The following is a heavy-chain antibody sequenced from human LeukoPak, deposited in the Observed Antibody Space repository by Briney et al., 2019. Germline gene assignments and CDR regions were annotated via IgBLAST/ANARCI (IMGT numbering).Heavy chain of an antibody. CDR2: IYHSGST. D-gene: IGHD5-18*01. V-gene: IGHV4-34*01. Sequence: SETLSLTCAVYGGSFSGCYWSWIRQPPGKGLEWIGEIYHSGSTNYNPSLKSRVTISVDKSKNQFSLKLSSVTAADTAVYYCARALLGDVDTAYYFDYWGQGTLVTVSS. J-gene: IGHJ4*02. CDR1: GGSFSGCY. CDR3: ARALLGDVDTAYYFDY.